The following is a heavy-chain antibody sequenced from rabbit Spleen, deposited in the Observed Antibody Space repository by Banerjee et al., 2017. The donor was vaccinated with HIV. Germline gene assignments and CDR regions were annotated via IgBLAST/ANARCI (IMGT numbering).Heavy chain of an antibody. V-gene: IGHV1S45*01. CDR3: ARARVDSGYAFSL. CDR2: IYRGGNSA. J-gene: IGHJ4*01. Sequence: QEQLEESGGGLVKPEGSLTLTCKASGFTISSTYYMCWVRQAPGKGLEWIACIYRGGNSANYASWAKGRFTISKTSSTTVTLQLTSLTAADTATYFCARARVDSGYAFSLWGQGTLVTVS. D-gene: IGHD1-1*01. CDR1: GFTISSTYY.